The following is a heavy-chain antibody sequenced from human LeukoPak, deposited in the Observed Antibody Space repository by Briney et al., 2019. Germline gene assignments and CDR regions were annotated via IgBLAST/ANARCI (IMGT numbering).Heavy chain of an antibody. CDR1: GFTFDDYA. J-gene: IGHJ4*02. Sequence: PGGSLRLSCAASGFTFDDYAMHWVRQAPGKGLEWVSGISWNRGSIAYADSVKGRFTISRDNAKNSLYLQMNSLRAEDTALYYCAKVGLEDGGIAAFYFDYWGQGTLVTVSS. CDR2: ISWNRGSI. CDR3: AKVGLEDGGIAAFYFDY. V-gene: IGHV3-9*01. D-gene: IGHD6-25*01.